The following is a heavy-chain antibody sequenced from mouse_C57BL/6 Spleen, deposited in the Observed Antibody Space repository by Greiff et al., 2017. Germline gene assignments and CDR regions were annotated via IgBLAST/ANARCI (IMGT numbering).Heavy chain of an antibody. J-gene: IGHJ1*03. CDR1: GYTFTSYW. D-gene: IGHD4-1*01. CDR2: IYPGSGST. Sequence: QVQLQQPGAELVKPGASVKMSCTASGYTFTSYWLTWVKQRPGQGLEWIGAIYPGSGSTNYNEKFKSKATLTVDTSSSTASMQLSSRPSEDSAVYYCGRETGTRYFDVGGTGTTVTVAA. V-gene: IGHV1-55*01. CDR3: GRETGTRYFDV.